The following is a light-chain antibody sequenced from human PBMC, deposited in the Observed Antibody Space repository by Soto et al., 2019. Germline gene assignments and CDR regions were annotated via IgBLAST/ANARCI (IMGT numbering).Light chain of an antibody. J-gene: IGKJ4*01. CDR2: KAS. CDR1: QTISSR. Sequence: DIQMTQSPSTLSASVGDRVTITCRASQTISSRLAWYQQKPGQAPKLLICKASSLDSGVPSRFSGSGSGTEFTLTISSLQPDDSAIYYCQQYDNYPLTVGGGTKVDSK. CDR3: QQYDNYPLT. V-gene: IGKV1-5*03.